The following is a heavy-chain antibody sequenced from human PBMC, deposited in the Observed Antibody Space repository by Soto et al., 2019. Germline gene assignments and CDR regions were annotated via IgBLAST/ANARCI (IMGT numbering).Heavy chain of an antibody. Sequence: SETLSLTCTVSGGSVSSGSYYWSWIRQPPGKGLEWIGYIYYSGSTNYNPSLKSRVTISVDTSKNQFSLKLSSVTAADTAVYYCARVAEQLVSYYYYGMDVWGQGTTVTVSS. J-gene: IGHJ6*02. CDR3: ARVAEQLVSYYYYGMDV. V-gene: IGHV4-61*01. CDR1: GGSVSSGSYY. CDR2: IYYSGST. D-gene: IGHD6-6*01.